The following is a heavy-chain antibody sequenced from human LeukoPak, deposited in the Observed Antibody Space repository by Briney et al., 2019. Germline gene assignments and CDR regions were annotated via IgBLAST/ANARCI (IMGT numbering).Heavy chain of an antibody. CDR2: INPSGGST. CDR3: ARGGAAAQNYYYGMDV. J-gene: IGHJ6*02. Sequence: ASVKVSCKASGYTFTSYYMHWARQAPGQGLEWMGIINPSGGSTSYAQKFQGRVTMTRDTSTSTVYMELSSLRSEDTAVYYCARGGAAAQNYYYGMDVWGQGTTVTVSS. CDR1: GYTFTSYY. D-gene: IGHD6-13*01. V-gene: IGHV1-46*01.